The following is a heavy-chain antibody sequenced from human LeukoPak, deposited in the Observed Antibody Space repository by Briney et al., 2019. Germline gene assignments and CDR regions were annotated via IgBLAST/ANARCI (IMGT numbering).Heavy chain of an antibody. Sequence: GGSLRLSCAASGFTFSTYAMHWVRQAPGKGLEWLAVISYDGSDKYYADSVKGRFTISRDNSKNTLYLQMNSLRAEDTAVYYCAKDIDPWGQGTLVTVSS. J-gene: IGHJ5*02. V-gene: IGHV3-30*04. CDR2: ISYDGSDK. CDR1: GFTFSTYA. CDR3: AKDIDP.